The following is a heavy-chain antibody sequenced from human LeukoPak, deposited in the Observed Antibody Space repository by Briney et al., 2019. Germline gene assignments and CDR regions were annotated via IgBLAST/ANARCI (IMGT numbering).Heavy chain of an antibody. D-gene: IGHD1-14*01. CDR3: ATETNGRHYDY. CDR1: GLTFSTSG. J-gene: IGHJ4*02. V-gene: IGHV3-21*06. CDR2: IGPTGSDR. Sequence: GGSLRLXCTASGLTFSTSGFNWGRQAPGKGLEWVASIGPTGSDRYHADSIKGRFTISRDNASNFLYLQMNSLRAEDTAVYYCATETNGRHYDYWGQGTLLTVSS.